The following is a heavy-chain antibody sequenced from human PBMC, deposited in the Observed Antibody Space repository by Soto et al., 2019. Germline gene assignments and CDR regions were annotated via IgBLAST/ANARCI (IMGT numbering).Heavy chain of an antibody. CDR1: GFTFSSYG. CDR2: ISYDGSNK. D-gene: IGHD2-15*01. J-gene: IGHJ4*02. V-gene: IGHV3-30*18. CDR3: AKVKKYCSGGSCFYFDY. Sequence: QVQLVESGGGVGQPGRTLRLSCAASGFTFSSYGMHWVRQAPGKGLEWVAVISYDGSNKYYADSVKGRFTISRDNSKNTLYLQMNSLRAEDTAVYYCAKVKKYCSGGSCFYFDYWGQGTLVTVSS.